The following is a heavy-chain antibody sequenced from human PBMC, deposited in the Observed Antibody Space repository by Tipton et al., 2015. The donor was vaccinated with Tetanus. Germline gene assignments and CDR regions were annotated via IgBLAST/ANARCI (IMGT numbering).Heavy chain of an antibody. J-gene: IGHJ5*02. CDR2: IHSGGST. CDR3: ARAQVVAGTGGFDP. D-gene: IGHD6-19*01. V-gene: IGHV3-66*01. Sequence: SLRLSCAASGFTFSTYTLNWVRQAPGKGLEWVSVIHSGGSTYYADSVKGRFTISRDNSKNTLYLQMNSLRAEDTAVYYCARAQVVAGTGGFDPWGQGTPVTVSS. CDR1: GFTFSTYT.